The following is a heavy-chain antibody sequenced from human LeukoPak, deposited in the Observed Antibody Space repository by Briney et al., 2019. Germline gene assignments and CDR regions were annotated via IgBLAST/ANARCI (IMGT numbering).Heavy chain of an antibody. Sequence: ASVKVSCKASGYTFISYDINWVRQATGQGLEWMGWMSPNSGNTGYAQKFQGRITMTKSTSISTAYMELSDLESEDTAVYYCARTPPDYGIDYWGQGTLVTVSS. CDR1: GYTFISYD. J-gene: IGHJ4*02. V-gene: IGHV1-8*01. CDR2: MSPNSGNT. D-gene: IGHD4-17*01. CDR3: ARTPPDYGIDY.